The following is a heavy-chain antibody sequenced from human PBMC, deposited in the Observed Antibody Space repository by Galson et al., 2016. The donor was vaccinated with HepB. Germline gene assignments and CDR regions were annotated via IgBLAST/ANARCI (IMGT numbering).Heavy chain of an antibody. D-gene: IGHD6-25*01. CDR2: VNQDGGEK. J-gene: IGHJ4*02. Sequence: SLRLSCAGSGFRFSDYRMNWFRRAPGKGLEWVANVNQDGGEKYYVDSVKGRFTISRDNAKNSLYLQMNSLRVEDTAVYYCARDGLGTVAAASALGNWGQGTLVSVSS. V-gene: IGHV3-7*01. CDR3: ARDGLGTVAAASALGN. CDR1: GFRFSDYR.